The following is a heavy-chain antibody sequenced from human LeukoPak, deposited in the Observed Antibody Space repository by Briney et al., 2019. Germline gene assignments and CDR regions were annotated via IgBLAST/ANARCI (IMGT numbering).Heavy chain of an antibody. CDR2: IYYSGST. CDR1: GGSISSSSYY. CDR3: ARPFRTGYSYAAGAFDI. V-gene: IGHV4-39*01. Sequence: SETLSLTCTVSGGSISSSSYYWGWIRQPPGKGLEWIRSIYYSGSTYYNPSLKSPPTISVDTSKNQFSLKLSSVTAADTAVYYCARPFRTGYSYAAGAFDIWGQGTMVTVSS. J-gene: IGHJ3*02. D-gene: IGHD5-18*01.